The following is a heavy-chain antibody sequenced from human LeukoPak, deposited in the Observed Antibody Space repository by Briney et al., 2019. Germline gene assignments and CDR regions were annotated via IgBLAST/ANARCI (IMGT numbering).Heavy chain of an antibody. CDR3: ARGLRSWFDP. CDR1: GGSISSSSYC. Sequence: TSETLSLTCTVSGGSISSSSYCWSWIRQPPGKGLEWIGYIYYSRSTNYNPSLKSRVTISVDTSKNQFSLKLSSVTAADTAVYYCARGLRSWFDPWGQGTLVTVSS. V-gene: IGHV4-61*01. J-gene: IGHJ5*02. CDR2: IYYSRST.